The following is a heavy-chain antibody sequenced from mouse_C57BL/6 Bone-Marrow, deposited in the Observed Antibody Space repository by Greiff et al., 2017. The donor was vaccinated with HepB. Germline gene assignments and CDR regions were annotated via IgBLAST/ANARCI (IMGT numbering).Heavy chain of an antibody. CDR2: ITPNNGGT. Sequence: EVQLQQSGPELVKPGASVKIPCKASGYTFTDYNMDWVKQSHGKSLEWIGDITPNNGGTIYDQKFKGKATLTVDKSSSAAYMELRSLTSEDTAVYYCARMGSDGPYYYAMDDWGQGTSVTVS. J-gene: IGHJ4*01. CDR3: ARMGSDGPYYYAMDD. CDR1: GYTFTDYN. D-gene: IGHD3-2*02. V-gene: IGHV1-18*01.